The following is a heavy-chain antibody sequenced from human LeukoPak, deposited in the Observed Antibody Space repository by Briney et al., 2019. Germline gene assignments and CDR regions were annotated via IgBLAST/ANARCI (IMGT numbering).Heavy chain of an antibody. J-gene: IGHJ4*02. D-gene: IGHD1-7*01. Sequence: GGSLRLPCAASGFTFTNKWMSWVRQAPGKGLEGVANIKQDGSEKYYVDSPKGRFTISRDNAKNSLYLQMNGLRAEDTAVYYCAKDAIPRNSLWDYFDALGQGTLVTVSS. CDR1: GFTFTNKW. CDR2: IKQDGSEK. CDR3: AKDAIPRNSLWDYFDA. V-gene: IGHV3-7*03.